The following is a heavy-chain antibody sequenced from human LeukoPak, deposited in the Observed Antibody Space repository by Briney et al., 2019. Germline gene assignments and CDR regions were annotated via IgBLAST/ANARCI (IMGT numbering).Heavy chain of an antibody. Sequence: SETLSLTCTVSGGSVNSGNYYWSWIRQPPGKGLEWIGYIYYSGSTNYNPSLKSRVTISVDTSKNQFSPKLSSVTAADTAVYYCARGRVRFDPWGQGTLVTVSS. CDR3: ARGRVRFDP. CDR1: GGSVNSGNYY. J-gene: IGHJ5*02. CDR2: IYYSGST. D-gene: IGHD3-10*01. V-gene: IGHV4-61*01.